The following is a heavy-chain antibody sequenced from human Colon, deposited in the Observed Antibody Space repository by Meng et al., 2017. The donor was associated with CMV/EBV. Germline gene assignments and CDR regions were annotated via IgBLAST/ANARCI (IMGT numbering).Heavy chain of an antibody. CDR2: IYFSGGT. J-gene: IGHJ5*01. D-gene: IGHD2-2*01. CDR1: GSFY. Sequence: GSFYWSWIRQPPGKGLEWIGCIYFSGGTNYNPSLQSRVTMSVDTSKNQFSLKLSSVTAADTALYYCARTPFIGFCSTTDCFRNWFDSWGQGTLVTVSS. CDR3: ARTPFIGFCSTTDCFRNWFDS. V-gene: IGHV4-61*01.